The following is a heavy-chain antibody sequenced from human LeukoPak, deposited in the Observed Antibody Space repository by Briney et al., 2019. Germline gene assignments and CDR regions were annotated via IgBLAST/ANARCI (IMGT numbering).Heavy chain of an antibody. V-gene: IGHV2-5*02. J-gene: IGHJ5*02. Sequence: SGPTLVKPTQTLTLSCTFSGFSLSTSGVDVGWSRQPPGKALEGLALIYWDDDKRYSPSLKSRLTITKDTSKNQVVLTMTNVDPVDTATYDCAHEKRSSSNWHSSWFDPWGQGTLVTVSS. D-gene: IGHD6-13*01. CDR3: AHEKRSSSNWHSSWFDP. CDR2: IYWDDDK. CDR1: GFSLSTSGVD.